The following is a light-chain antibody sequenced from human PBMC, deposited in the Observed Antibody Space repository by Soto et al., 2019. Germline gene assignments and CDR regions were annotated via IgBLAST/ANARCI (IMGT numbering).Light chain of an antibody. CDR2: GGS. CDR1: QSVSNSY. CDR3: QQFSSYPLT. Sequence: IVMTQSPATLSVSPGERATLSCRASQSVSNSYLAWYQQKPGQAPRLLIYGGSSRATGIPVRFSGSGSGTDFTLTISRLEPEDFAVYYCQQFSSYPLTFGGGTKVDIK. V-gene: IGKV3-20*01. J-gene: IGKJ4*01.